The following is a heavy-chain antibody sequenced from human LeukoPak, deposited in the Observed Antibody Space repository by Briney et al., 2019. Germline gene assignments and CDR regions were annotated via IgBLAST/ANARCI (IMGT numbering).Heavy chain of an antibody. D-gene: IGHD2-2*01. CDR1: GFTVSSNY. Sequence: GGSLRLSCAASGFTVSSNYMSWVRQAPGKGLEWVSVIYSCGSTYYADSVKGRFTISRDNSKNTLYLQMNSLRAEDTAVYYCARIYCSSTSCYDLYWYFDLWGRGTLVTVSS. CDR3: ARIYCSSTSCYDLYWYFDL. CDR2: IYSCGST. V-gene: IGHV3-66*03. J-gene: IGHJ2*01.